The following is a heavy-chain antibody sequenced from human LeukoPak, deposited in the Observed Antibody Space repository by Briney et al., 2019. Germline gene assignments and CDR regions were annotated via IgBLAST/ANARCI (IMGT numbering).Heavy chain of an antibody. CDR3: AKRVPYSSSSVYFDC. Sequence: GGCLRLSCAASGFTFSSYGMSWVRQAPGKGLEWVSAITDTGSTTYYADSVKGRFTISRDNSKNTVYLQMNSLRAEDTAVYYCAKRVPYSSSSVYFDCWGQGTLVTVSS. CDR2: ITDTGSTT. D-gene: IGHD6-6*01. V-gene: IGHV3-23*01. CDR1: GFTFSSYG. J-gene: IGHJ4*02.